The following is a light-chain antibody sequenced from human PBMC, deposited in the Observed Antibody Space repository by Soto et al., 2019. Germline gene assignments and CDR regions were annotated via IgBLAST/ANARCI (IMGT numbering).Light chain of an antibody. CDR3: QQYDILPIT. CDR2: DAS. Sequence: DIQVTQSPSSLSASVGDRVTITCQASDDIINSLNWYQQKPGKAPKLLIHDASILQTGVPSRFSGGGSGADFTFTITSQQPEDIATYYGQQYDILPITFGGGTKVEIK. J-gene: IGKJ4*01. CDR1: DDIINS. V-gene: IGKV1-33*01.